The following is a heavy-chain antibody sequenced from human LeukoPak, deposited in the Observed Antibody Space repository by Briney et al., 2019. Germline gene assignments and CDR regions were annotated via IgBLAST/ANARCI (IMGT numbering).Heavy chain of an antibody. J-gene: IGHJ6*02. V-gene: IGHV1-2*04. Sequence: ASVTVSCTASGYTFTGYYMHWVRQAPGQGLEWMGWINPNSGGTNYAQKFQGWVTMTRDTSISTAYMELSRLRSDDTAVYYCARDLDYVYGMDVWGQGTTVTVSS. CDR1: GYTFTGYY. D-gene: IGHD4-17*01. CDR3: ARDLDYVYGMDV. CDR2: INPNSGGT.